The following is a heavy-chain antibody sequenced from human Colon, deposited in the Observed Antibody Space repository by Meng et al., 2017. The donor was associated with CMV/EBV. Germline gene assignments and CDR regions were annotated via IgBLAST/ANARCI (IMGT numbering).Heavy chain of an antibody. CDR2: IRYDGSNK. V-gene: IGHV3-30*02. CDR3: VKDTEIRGLGDAFDI. D-gene: IGHD3-16*01. CDR1: GFTFSSYG. J-gene: IGHJ3*02. Sequence: GESLKISCAASGFTFSSYGMHWVRQAPGKGLEWVAFIRYDGSNKYYADSVKGRFTISRDNSKNTLYLQMNSLRVEDTAVYYCVKDTEIRGLGDAFDIWGLGTMVTVS.